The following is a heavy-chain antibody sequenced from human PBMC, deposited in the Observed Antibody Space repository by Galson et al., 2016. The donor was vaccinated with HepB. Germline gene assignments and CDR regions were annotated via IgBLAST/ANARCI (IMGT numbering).Heavy chain of an antibody. D-gene: IGHD6-19*01. CDR1: GYTFTNYA. CDR3: ARDPTEGILIAVAGNWYFDL. CDR2: INAGNGNT. J-gene: IGHJ2*01. V-gene: IGHV1-3*01. Sequence: SVKVSCKASGYTFTNYAMHWVRQAPGQNLEWMGWINAGNGNTKYSQKFQGRVTFTRDTSASTANMELTSLRSEDTAVYYCARDPTEGILIAVAGNWYFDLWGRGTRVTVSS.